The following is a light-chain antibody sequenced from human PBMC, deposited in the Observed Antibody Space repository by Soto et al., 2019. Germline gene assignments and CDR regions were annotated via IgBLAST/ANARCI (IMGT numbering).Light chain of an antibody. J-gene: IGKJ5*01. CDR1: QSVSCS. CDR3: QQRSDWPLT. V-gene: IGKV3-11*01. CDR2: NAS. Sequence: EIVLTQSPATLSLSPGEGATLTCRASQSVSCSLAWYQQKPGQAPRLLIYNASNRATGIPARFSGSGSGTDFTLTISSLEPEDIAVYYCQQRSDWPLTFGQGTRLEI.